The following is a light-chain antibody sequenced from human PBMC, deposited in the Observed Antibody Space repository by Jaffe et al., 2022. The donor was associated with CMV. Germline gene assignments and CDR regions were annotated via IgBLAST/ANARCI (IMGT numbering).Light chain of an antibody. V-gene: IGKV3-20*01. CDR2: GAS. CDR1: QSVDRNY. CDR3: QQHGNSLT. J-gene: IGKJ4*01. Sequence: EIVLTQSPGTLSLSPGESATLSCRASQSVDRNYLTWYQQKPGQAPRLLIYGASNRATGIPDRFSGSQSGTDFTLTISRLEPEDFAVYYCQQHGNSLTFGGGTTVEIK.